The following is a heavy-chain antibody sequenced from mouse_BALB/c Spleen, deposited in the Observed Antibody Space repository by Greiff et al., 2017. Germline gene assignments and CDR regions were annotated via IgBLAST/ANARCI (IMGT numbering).Heavy chain of an antibody. CDR1: GFTFSSYA. J-gene: IGHJ2*01. CDR3: AREKDYFDY. CDR2: ISSGGST. V-gene: IGHV5-6-5*01. Sequence: EVQLVESGGGLVKPGGSLKLSCAASGFTFSSYAMSWVRQTPEKRLEWVASISSGGSTYYPDSVKGRFTISRDNARNILYLQMSSLRSEDTAMYYCAREKDYFDYWGQGTTLTVSS.